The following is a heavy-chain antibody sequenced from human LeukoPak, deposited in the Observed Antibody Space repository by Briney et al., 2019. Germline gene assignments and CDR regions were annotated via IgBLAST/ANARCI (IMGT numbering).Heavy chain of an antibody. J-gene: IGHJ3*02. D-gene: IGHD6-13*01. CDR3: ATEGSGSSWYFRAFDI. Sequence: GGSLRLSCAVSGFTFNIYTMDWVRQAPGKGLEWVAVISYDGGNKYYADSVKGRFTISRDNSKNTLYLQMNSLRAEDTAVYYCATEGSGSSWYFRAFDIWGQGTMVTVSS. CDR1: GFTFNIYT. CDR2: ISYDGGNK. V-gene: IGHV3-30*04.